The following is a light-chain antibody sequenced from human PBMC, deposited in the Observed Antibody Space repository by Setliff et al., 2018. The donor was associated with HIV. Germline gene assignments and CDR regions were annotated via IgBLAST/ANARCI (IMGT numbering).Light chain of an antibody. CDR1: QSVLYRSSGKNY. CDR3: HQFYSSPPT. J-gene: IGKJ5*01. Sequence: DIVMTQSPDSLTVSLGERATINCKPSQSVLYRSSGKNYLAWYQKRPGRPPKLLVSSASTRASGVPDRFSGSGSATDFTLTISGLQAEDAAVYYCHQFYSSPPTFGQGTRLEIK. V-gene: IGKV4-1*01. CDR2: SAS.